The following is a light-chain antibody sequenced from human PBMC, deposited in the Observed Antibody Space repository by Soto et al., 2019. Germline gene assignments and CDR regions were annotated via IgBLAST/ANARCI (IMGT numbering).Light chain of an antibody. J-gene: IGLJ1*01. CDR2: EVS. Sequence: QSALTQPASVSGSPEQSITISCTGTSSDVGGYNYVSWYQQHPGKAPKLMIYEVSNRPSGVSNRFSGSKSGNTASLTISGLQAEDEADYYCSSYTSSSTLSVFGTGTKVTVL. CDR1: SSDVGGYNY. V-gene: IGLV2-14*01. CDR3: SSYTSSSTLSV.